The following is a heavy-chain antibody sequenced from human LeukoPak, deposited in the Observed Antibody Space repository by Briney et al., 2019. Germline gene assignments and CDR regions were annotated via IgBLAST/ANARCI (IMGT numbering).Heavy chain of an antibody. CDR3: ARAHYSGYAPMGFDP. J-gene: IGHJ5*02. CDR1: GGTFSSYA. Sequence: GASVQVSCKASGGTFSSYAIRWVRQAPGQGLEWMGRIIPILGIANNAQKFLGRVTITADKSTSTAYMELSSLRSEDTAVYYCARAHYSGYAPMGFDPWGQGTLVTVSS. CDR2: IIPILGIA. D-gene: IGHD5-12*01. V-gene: IGHV1-69*04.